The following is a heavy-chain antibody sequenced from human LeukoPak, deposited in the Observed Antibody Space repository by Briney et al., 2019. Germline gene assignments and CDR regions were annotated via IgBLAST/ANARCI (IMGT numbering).Heavy chain of an antibody. D-gene: IGHD6-6*01. CDR1: GFTFSSYA. CDR3: ARDRGSSSGYYYYGMDV. J-gene: IGHJ6*02. CDR2: ITYDGSNK. Sequence: GGSLRLSCAASGFTFSSYAMHWVRQAPGKELEWVAVITYDGSNKYYADSVKGRFIISRDNSKNTLYLQMNSLRAEDTAVYYCARDRGSSSGYYYYGMDVWGQGTTVTVSS. V-gene: IGHV3-30-3*01.